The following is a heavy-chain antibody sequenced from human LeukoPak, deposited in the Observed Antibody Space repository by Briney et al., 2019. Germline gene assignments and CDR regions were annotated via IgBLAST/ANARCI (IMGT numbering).Heavy chain of an antibody. D-gene: IGHD2-15*01. CDR2: INPSGGST. Sequence: GASVKVSCKASGYTFTSYYMHWVRQAPGQGLEWMGIINPSGGSTSYAQKFQGRVTITTDESTSTAYMELSSLRSEDTAVYYCARDGASDCSGGSCYSRYYYYYMDVWGKGTTVAVSS. J-gene: IGHJ6*03. V-gene: IGHV1-46*01. CDR3: ARDGASDCSGGSCYSRYYYYYMDV. CDR1: GYTFTSYY.